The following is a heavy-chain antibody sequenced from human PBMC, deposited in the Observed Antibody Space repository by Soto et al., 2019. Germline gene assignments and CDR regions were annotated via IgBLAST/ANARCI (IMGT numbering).Heavy chain of an antibody. D-gene: IGHD3-16*02. Sequence: GGSLRLSCAASGFTFSSYWMSWVRQAPGKGLEWVANIKQDGSEKYYVDSVKGRFTISRDNAKNSLYLQMNSLRAEGTAVYYCARFAYDYIWGSYPQALYFDYWGQGTLVTVSS. CDR3: ARFAYDYIWGSYPQALYFDY. CDR2: IKQDGSEK. V-gene: IGHV3-7*01. J-gene: IGHJ4*02. CDR1: GFTFSSYW.